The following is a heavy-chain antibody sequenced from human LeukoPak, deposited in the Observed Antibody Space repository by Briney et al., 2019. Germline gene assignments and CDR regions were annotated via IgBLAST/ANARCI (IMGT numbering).Heavy chain of an antibody. J-gene: IGHJ3*02. D-gene: IGHD3-22*01. CDR2: INPSGGST. CDR1: GYTFTSYY. Sequence: ASVKVSCKASGYTFTSYYMHLVRQAPGQGLEWMGIINPSGGSTSYAQKFQGRVTMTRDTSTSTVYMELSSLRSEDTAVYYCAAEYYYDSSGYSGNDAFDNWGQGAIVTVSS. CDR3: AAEYYYDSSGYSGNDAFDN. V-gene: IGHV1-46*01.